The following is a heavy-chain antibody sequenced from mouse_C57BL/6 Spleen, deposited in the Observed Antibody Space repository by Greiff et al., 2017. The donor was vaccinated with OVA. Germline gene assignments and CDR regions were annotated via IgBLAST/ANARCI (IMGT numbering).Heavy chain of an antibody. CDR3: ARDPEAMDY. V-gene: IGHV5-15*04. CDR2: ISNLAYSI. Sequence: EVMLVESGGGLVQPGGSLKLSCAASGFTFSDYGMAWVRQAPRKGPEWVAFISNLAYSIYYADTVTGRFTISRENAKNTLYLEMSSLRSEDTAMYYCARDPEAMDYWGQGTSVTVSS. CDR1: GFTFSDYG. J-gene: IGHJ4*01.